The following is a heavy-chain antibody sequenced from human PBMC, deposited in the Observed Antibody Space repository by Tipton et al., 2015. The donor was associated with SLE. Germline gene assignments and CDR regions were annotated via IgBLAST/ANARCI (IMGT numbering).Heavy chain of an antibody. CDR1: GFGFDDYA. Sequence: SLRLSCVASGFGFDDYAMHWVRQVPGKGLEWVSSISWNSGSIGYADSVKGRFTISRDNAKNSLYLQMNSLRAEDTAVYYCARPFPPEWSTFAFDIWGQGTMVTVSS. CDR3: ARPFPPEWSTFAFDI. V-gene: IGHV3-9*01. D-gene: IGHD3-3*01. CDR2: ISWNSGSI. J-gene: IGHJ3*02.